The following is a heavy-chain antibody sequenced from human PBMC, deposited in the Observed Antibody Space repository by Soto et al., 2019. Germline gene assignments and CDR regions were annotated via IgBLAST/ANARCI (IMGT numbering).Heavy chain of an antibody. Sequence: QITLNESGPTVVRPTETLTLTCRFSGFSLTTSGVGVGWIRQSPGKAPEWLALIYWDDDKRYSASLKSRLTTTKDTSKNQVVRTVSDLDPTDTATYDCAHRVLRTVFGLVTTTAIYFDFWGQGTPVAVSS. J-gene: IGHJ4*02. D-gene: IGHD3-3*01. CDR1: GFSLTTSGVG. CDR3: AHRVLRTVFGLVTTTAIYFDF. CDR2: IYWDDDK. V-gene: IGHV2-5*02.